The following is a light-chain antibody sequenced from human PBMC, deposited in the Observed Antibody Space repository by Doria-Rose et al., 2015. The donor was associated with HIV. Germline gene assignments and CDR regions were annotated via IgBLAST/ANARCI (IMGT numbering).Light chain of an antibody. V-gene: IGKV3-20*01. CDR1: QSFSSTY. Sequence: TQSPGTLSLSPGERATLSCRASQSFSSTYLARYQQKPGQAPSLLIYDGSTRATGIPDRFSASGSGTDFTLTINRLEPEDFALYYCHQYGTSWTFGQGTKVE. J-gene: IGKJ1*01. CDR2: DGS. CDR3: HQYGTSWT.